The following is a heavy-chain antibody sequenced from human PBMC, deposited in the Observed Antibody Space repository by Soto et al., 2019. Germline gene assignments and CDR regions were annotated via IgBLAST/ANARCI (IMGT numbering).Heavy chain of an antibody. CDR3: ARDPDTGYSRSWPRGWFDP. J-gene: IGHJ5*02. V-gene: IGHV3-33*01. Sequence: QVQLVESGGGVVQPGRSLRLSCAASGFTFSSYGMHWVRQAPGKGLEWVAVIWYDGSNKYYADSVKGLFTISRDKSKNTLYLQMNSLRDEDTAVYYCARDPDTGYSRSWPRGWFDPWGQGTLVTVSS. D-gene: IGHD6-13*01. CDR2: IWYDGSNK. CDR1: GFTFSSYG.